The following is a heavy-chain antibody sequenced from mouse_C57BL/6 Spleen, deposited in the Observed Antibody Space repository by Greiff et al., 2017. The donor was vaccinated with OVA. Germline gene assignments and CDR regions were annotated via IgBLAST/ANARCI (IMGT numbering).Heavy chain of an antibody. CDR3: TTYGNSEGY. V-gene: IGHV14-4*01. CDR1: GFNIKDDY. D-gene: IGHD2-1*01. CDR2: IDPANGDT. Sequence: VQLQQSGAELVRPGASVKLSCTASGFNIKDDYMHWVKQRPEQGLEWIGWIDPANGDTEYASKFQGKATITADTSSNTAYLQLSSLTSEDTAVYYCTTYGNSEGYWGQGTTLTVSS. J-gene: IGHJ2*01.